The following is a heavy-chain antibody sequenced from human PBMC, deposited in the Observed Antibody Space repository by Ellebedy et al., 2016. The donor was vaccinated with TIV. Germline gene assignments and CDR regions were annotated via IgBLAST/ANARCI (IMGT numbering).Heavy chain of an antibody. D-gene: IGHD3-22*01. CDR2: ISGGGETT. V-gene: IGHV3-23*01. J-gene: IGHJ4*02. CDR3: AKGRKLIRSSSLDY. CDR1: GFTFSRFW. Sequence: GESLKISCAASGFTFSRFWMAWVRQAPGKGLEWVSVISGGGETTSYADSVKGRFTISRDNSKNMLFLQMNSLRAEDTALYYCAKGRKLIRSSSLDYWGQGTLVTVSS.